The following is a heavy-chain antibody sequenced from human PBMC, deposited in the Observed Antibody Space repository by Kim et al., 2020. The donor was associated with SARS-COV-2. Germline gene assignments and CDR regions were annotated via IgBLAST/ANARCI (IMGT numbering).Heavy chain of an antibody. D-gene: IGHD6-13*01. CDR1: GFTFSSYP. Sequence: GGSLRLSCEASGFTFSSYPMHWVRQAPGKGLEWVAVISDDGSHKDYAESVKGRFTISRDNSRNTLYVQMNSLRAEDTGVYYCARDGGFSSSWYIPTDWGQGTLVTVSS. CDR3: ARDGGFSSSWYIPTD. CDR2: ISDDGSHK. V-gene: IGHV3-30*04. J-gene: IGHJ4*02.